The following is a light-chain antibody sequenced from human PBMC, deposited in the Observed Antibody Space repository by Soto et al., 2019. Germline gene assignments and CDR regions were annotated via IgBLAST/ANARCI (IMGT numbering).Light chain of an antibody. CDR3: QSYDSSLSGWGV. V-gene: IGLV1-40*01. J-gene: IGLJ3*02. CDR1: SSNIGAGYD. CDR2: GNS. Sequence: QSVLTQPPSVSGAPGQRVTISCTGSSSNIGAGYDVHWYQQLPGTAPKLLIYGNSNRPSGVPDRFSGSKSGTSASLAITGLQAEDEADYYCQSYDSSLSGWGVFGGGTLLTVL.